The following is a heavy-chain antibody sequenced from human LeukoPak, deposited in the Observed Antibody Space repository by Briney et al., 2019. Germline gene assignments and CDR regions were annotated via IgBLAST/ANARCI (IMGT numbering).Heavy chain of an antibody. CDR3: AKEGRSLQTY. Sequence: QPGGSLRLSCAASGFTFSSYWMNWVRQAPGKGLEWVANIKEDGTETYYVDSVKGRFTISRDNAKNSLYLQMNSLRVEDTAVYYCAKEGRSLQTYWGQGTLVTVSS. D-gene: IGHD5-24*01. CDR1: GFTFSSYW. V-gene: IGHV3-7*03. J-gene: IGHJ4*02. CDR2: IKEDGTET.